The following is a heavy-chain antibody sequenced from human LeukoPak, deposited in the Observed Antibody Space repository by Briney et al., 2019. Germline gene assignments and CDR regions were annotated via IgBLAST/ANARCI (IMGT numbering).Heavy chain of an antibody. CDR2: IYQTKYT. D-gene: IGHD2-21*01. CDR3: ASIRCSPGDDSCYNY. J-gene: IGHJ4*02. Sequence: SETLSLTCGVRGVSFSGNYWSWIREWPRKRLGWVGEIYQTKYTTYNPSLKSRVTIWADTSVNQLSLTVTSVTAADTAIYYCASIRCSPGDDSCYNYWGRGTLVTVSS. V-gene: IGHV4-34*01. CDR1: GVSFSGNY.